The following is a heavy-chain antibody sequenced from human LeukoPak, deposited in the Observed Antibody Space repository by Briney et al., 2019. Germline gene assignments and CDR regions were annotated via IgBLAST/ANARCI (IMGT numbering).Heavy chain of an antibody. D-gene: IGHD5-18*01. V-gene: IGHV3-7*01. CDR2: IKQDGSEK. J-gene: IGHJ4*02. CDR3: ARGGSGYSYGKIDY. CDR1: GFTFSNYW. Sequence: PGGSVRLSCAASGFTFSNYWMNWVRQAPGKGLEWVANIKQDGSEKYYVDSVKGRFTISRDNAKNSLYLQMNSLRAEDTAVYYCARGGSGYSYGKIDYWGQGTLVTVSS.